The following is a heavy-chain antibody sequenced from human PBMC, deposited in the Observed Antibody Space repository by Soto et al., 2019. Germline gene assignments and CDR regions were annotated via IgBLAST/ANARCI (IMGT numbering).Heavy chain of an antibody. CDR1: GDSISSSNW. CDR3: AREEGDGNYYYYGVDV. D-gene: IGHD2-21*02. CDR2: IFHSGST. V-gene: IGHV4-4*02. J-gene: IGHJ6*02. Sequence: KTSETLSLTCAVSGDSISSSNWWSWVRQSPEKGLEWIGHIFHSGSTNYNPSLKSRVTISVDKSQNQFSLKMNSVTAADTAVYYCAREEGDGNYYYYGVDVWGQGTTVTVSS.